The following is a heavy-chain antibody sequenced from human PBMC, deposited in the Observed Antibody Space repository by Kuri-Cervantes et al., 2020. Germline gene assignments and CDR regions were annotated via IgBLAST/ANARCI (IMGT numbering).Heavy chain of an antibody. CDR1: GGSISSSSYY. V-gene: IGHV4-39*01. CDR2: IYYSGST. J-gene: IGHJ4*02. CDR3: ARLVVPAAPFDY. Sequence: SETLSLTCTVSGGSISSSSYYWGWIRQPPGKGLEWIGSIYYSGSTYYNPSLKSRVTISVDTSKNQFSLKLSSVTAADTAVYYCARLVVPAAPFDYWGQGTLVTVS. D-gene: IGHD2-2*01.